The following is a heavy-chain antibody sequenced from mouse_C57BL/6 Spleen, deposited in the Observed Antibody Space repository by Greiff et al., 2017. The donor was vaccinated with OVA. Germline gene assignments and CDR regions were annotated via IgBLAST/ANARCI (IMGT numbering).Heavy chain of an antibody. CDR1: GYTFTSYW. J-gene: IGHJ2*01. V-gene: IGHV1-64*01. Sequence: QVHVKQPGAELVKPGASVKLSCKASGYTFTSYWMHWVKQRPGQGLEWIGMIHPNSGSTNYNEKFKSKATLTVDKSSSTAYMQLSSLTSEDSAVYYCARRGTTVVASYVDYWGQGTTLTVSS. CDR2: IHPNSGST. D-gene: IGHD1-1*01. CDR3: ARRGTTVVASYVDY.